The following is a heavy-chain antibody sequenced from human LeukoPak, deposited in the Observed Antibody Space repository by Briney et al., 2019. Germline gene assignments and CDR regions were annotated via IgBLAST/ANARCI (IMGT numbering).Heavy chain of an antibody. CDR1: GFIVSNNL. J-gene: IGHJ4*02. V-gene: IGHV3-53*01. CDR3: AGGPWDGIRGVGLDYLDY. D-gene: IGHD1-26*01. Sequence: PGGSLRLSCAASGFIVSNNLMSWVRQAPGKGLEWVSVLYSAGSTFYVDSVKGRFTISRDNSKNMLFLQMNSLRVEDTAIYYCAGGPWDGIRGVGLDYLDYWGRGTLVTVSS. CDR2: LYSAGST.